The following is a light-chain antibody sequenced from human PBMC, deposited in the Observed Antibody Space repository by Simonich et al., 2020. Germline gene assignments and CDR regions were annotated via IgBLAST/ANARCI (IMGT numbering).Light chain of an antibody. V-gene: IGLV2-14*01. Sequence: QSALTQPASVSGSPGQSITISCTGTSSDVGGYNYVSWYQQHPGKAPKLMIYDVRKRPSGVANRFSGSKSGNTASLTISGLQAEDEADYYCSSYAGSNNWVFGGGTKLTVL. CDR1: SSDVGGYNY. CDR2: DVR. J-gene: IGLJ3*02. CDR3: SSYAGSNNWV.